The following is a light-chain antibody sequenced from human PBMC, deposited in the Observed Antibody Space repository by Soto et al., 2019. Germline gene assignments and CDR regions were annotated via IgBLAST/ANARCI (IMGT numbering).Light chain of an antibody. CDR2: DAS. Sequence: EIVLTQSPGTLSLSPGERATLSCRASQSVGSSLAWYQQKPGLAPRLLLYDASSRATGIPDRFSGSGSGSDFTLTIRRLEAEDFAVYYCQHYGSSSLTFGQGTKVDIK. CDR3: QHYGSSSLT. V-gene: IGKV3-20*01. CDR1: QSVGSS. J-gene: IGKJ1*01.